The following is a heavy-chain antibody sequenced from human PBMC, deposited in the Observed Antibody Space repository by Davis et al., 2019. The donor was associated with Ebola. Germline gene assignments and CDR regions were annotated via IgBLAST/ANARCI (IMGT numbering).Heavy chain of an antibody. CDR1: GYTLTELS. V-gene: IGHV1-24*01. J-gene: IGHJ3*02. CDR2: FDPEDGET. D-gene: IGHD2-15*01. Sequence: AASVKVSCKVSGYTLTELSMHWVRQAPGKGLEWMGGFDPEDGETIYAQKFQGRVTMTEDTSTDTAYMELSSLRSEDTAVYYCAAADIVVVVDGTSYPHAFDTWGQGTVVTVSS. CDR3: AAADIVVVVDGTSYPHAFDT.